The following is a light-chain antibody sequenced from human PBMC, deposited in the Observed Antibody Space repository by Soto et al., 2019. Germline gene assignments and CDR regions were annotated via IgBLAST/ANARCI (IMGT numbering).Light chain of an antibody. CDR3: CSYAGSYSGV. J-gene: IGLJ3*02. CDR1: SSDVGNYNY. Sequence: QSALTQPRSVSGSPGQSVTISCTGTSSDVGNYNYVSWYQQHPGKAPKLMIYDVSKRPSGVPDRFSDSKSGNTASLTISGLQAEDEADYYCCSYAGSYSGVFGGGTKLTVL. V-gene: IGLV2-11*01. CDR2: DVS.